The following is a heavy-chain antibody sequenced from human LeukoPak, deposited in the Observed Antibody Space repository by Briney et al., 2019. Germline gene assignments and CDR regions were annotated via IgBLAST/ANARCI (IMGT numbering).Heavy chain of an antibody. D-gene: IGHD3-10*01. Sequence: SQTLSLTCTVSGGSISRGDYYWSWIRQPPGKGLEWIGYIHYSGSTYYNPYLKSRVTISVDTSKNQFSLKLSSVTAADTAVYYCARDNYYGSGYNWFDPWGQGTLVTVSS. V-gene: IGHV4-30-4*01. CDR1: GGSISRGDYY. J-gene: IGHJ5*02. CDR3: ARDNYYGSGYNWFDP. CDR2: IHYSGST.